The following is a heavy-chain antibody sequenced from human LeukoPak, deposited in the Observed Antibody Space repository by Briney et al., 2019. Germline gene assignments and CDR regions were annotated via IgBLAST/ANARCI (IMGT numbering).Heavy chain of an antibody. CDR1: GFTFSSYA. D-gene: IGHD5-24*01. J-gene: IGHJ4*02. CDR2: ISGSGGST. CDR3: AKVPVGTIGNFDY. V-gene: IGHV3-23*01. Sequence: GGSLRLSCAASGFTFSSYAMSWVRQAPGKGLEWVSAISGSGGSTYYADPVKGRFTISRDNSKNTLYLQMNSLRAEDTAVYYCAKVPVGTIGNFDYWGQGTLVTVSS.